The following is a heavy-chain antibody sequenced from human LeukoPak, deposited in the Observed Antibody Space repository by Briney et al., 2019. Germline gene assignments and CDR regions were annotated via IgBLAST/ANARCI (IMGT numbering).Heavy chain of an antibody. V-gene: IGHV5-51*01. CDR2: IYPADSDI. CDR1: GYRFTSYW. J-gene: IGHJ4*02. Sequence: GESLKISCKGSGYRFTSYWLGWVRQIPGKRLEWMAIIYPADSDIRYSPSFQGQVTISADKSISTAYLQWSSLKASDTAMYYCARSLTAAAGDYWGQGTLVTVSS. CDR3: ARSLTAAAGDY. D-gene: IGHD6-25*01.